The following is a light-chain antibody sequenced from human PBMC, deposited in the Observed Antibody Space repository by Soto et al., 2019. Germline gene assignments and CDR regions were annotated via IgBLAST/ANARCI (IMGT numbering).Light chain of an antibody. CDR2: GNK. CDR3: QSYDSSLSVSYV. J-gene: IGLJ1*01. CDR1: SSNIGAGYD. V-gene: IGLV1-40*01. Sequence: QSVLTQPPSVSGAPGQRVTISCTGSSSNIGAGYDVHWYQQRPGTAPTLLIYGNKNRPSGVPDRFSGSKSGTSASLAITGLQAEDEADYYCQSYDSSLSVSYVVGTGTKLTVL.